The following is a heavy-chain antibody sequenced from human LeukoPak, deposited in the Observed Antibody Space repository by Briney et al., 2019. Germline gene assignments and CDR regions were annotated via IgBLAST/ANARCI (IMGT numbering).Heavy chain of an antibody. CDR2: TWSDGRSE. CDR1: SXHG. J-gene: IGHJ4*02. Sequence: SXHGXXWVRQAPGKRLEWLTFTWSDGRSEYYADSVKGRFSVSRDNSKNTVYLQIDSLRVEDTAVYYCARDRGNDYFDSWGQGTLVTVSS. V-gene: IGHV3-33*01. CDR3: ARDRGNDYFDS.